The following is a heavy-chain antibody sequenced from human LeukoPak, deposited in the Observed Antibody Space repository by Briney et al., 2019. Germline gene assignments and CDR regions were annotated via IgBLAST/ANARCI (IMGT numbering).Heavy chain of an antibody. CDR2: INPNSGGT. V-gene: IGHV1-2*06. J-gene: IGHJ5*02. D-gene: IGHD4-17*01. CDR1: GYTFTRYY. CDR3: ARGGSYGDQARDNWFDP. Sequence: ASVKVSCKASGYTFTRYYMHWVRQAPGQGLEWKGRINPNSGGTNYAQKFQGRVTITRDTSIGTAYMELSRLRSDDTAVYYCARGGSYGDQARDNWFDPRGQGTLVTVSS.